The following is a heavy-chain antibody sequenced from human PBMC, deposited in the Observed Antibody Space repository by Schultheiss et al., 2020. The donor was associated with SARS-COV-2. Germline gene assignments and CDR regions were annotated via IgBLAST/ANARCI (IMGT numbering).Heavy chain of an antibody. J-gene: IGHJ3*02. D-gene: IGHD3-22*01. CDR1: GGTFSSYA. V-gene: IGHV1-69*13. CDR3: ARGGPAITMIVVVITERDAFDI. Sequence: SVKVSCKASGGTFSSYAISWVRQAPGQGLEWMGGIIPIFGTANYAQKFQGRVTITADESTSTAYMELSSLRSEDTAVYYCARGGPAITMIVVVITERDAFDIWGQGTMVTVSS. CDR2: IIPIFGTA.